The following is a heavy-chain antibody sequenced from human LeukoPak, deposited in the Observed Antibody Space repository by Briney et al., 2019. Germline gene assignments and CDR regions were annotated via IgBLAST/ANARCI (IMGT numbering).Heavy chain of an antibody. V-gene: IGHV1-18*01. Sequence: ASVNVSFKAFGYTFTIYGISWVRQAPGQGLEWMGWISAYNGNTNYAQKLQGRVTMTTDTSTSAAYMELRSLRSDDTAVYYCARDEFPEVAATFGMDVWGQGTTVTVSS. CDR2: ISAYNGNT. D-gene: IGHD2-15*01. J-gene: IGHJ6*02. CDR3: ARDEFPEVAATFGMDV. CDR1: GYTFTIYG.